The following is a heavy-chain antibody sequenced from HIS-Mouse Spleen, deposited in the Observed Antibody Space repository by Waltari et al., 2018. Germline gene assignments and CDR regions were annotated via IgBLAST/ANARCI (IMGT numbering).Heavy chain of an antibody. J-gene: IGHJ2*01. D-gene: IGHD6-13*01. CDR1: GGSISSSSYY. CDR2: IYYSGST. CDR3: AREIPYSSSWYDRYFDL. V-gene: IGHV4-39*07. Sequence: QLQLQESGPGLVKPSETLSLTCTVPGGSISSSSYYWGWIRQPPGKGLEWIGSIYYSGSTYYNPSLKSRVTISVDTSKNQFSLKLSSVTAADTAVYYCAREIPYSSSWYDRYFDLWGRGTLVTVSS.